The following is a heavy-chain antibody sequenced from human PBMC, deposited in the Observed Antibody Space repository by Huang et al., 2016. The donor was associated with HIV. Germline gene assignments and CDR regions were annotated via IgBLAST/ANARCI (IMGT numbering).Heavy chain of an antibody. Sequence: QVQLVQSGAEVRKPGASVKVSCKASGFPFTNYAFTWVRQATGQGLEWMGWMNPNRSNTGYAEKFQGRVTITMNTSINTAYMELSSLRSEETAVYYCARARGYYYDGSGFYSRYYFDYWGQGTLVTVSS. CDR1: GFPFTNYA. CDR2: MNPNRSNT. CDR3: ARARGYYYDGSGFYSRYYFDY. D-gene: IGHD3-22*01. J-gene: IGHJ4*02. V-gene: IGHV1-8*03.